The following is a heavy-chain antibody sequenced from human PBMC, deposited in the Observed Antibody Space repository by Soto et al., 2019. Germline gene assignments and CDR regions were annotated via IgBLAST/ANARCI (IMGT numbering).Heavy chain of an antibody. CDR3: AKGLRGAAAEGSWFDP. D-gene: IGHD6-13*01. J-gene: IGHJ5*02. CDR1: GFTFSSYG. CDR2: ISYDGSNK. V-gene: IGHV3-30*18. Sequence: QVQLVESGGGVVQPGRSLRLSCAASGFTFSSYGMHWVRQAPGKGLEWVAVISYDGSNKYYADSVKGRFTISRDNSKNTLYLQMNSLRAEDTAVYYCAKGLRGAAAEGSWFDPWRQGALVTVSS.